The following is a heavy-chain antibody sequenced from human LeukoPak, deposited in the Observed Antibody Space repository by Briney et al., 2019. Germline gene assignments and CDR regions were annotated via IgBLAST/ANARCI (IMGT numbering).Heavy chain of an antibody. D-gene: IGHD3-9*01. J-gene: IGHJ4*02. V-gene: IGHV3-30*02. CDR1: GFTFSSYG. CDR3: ATSQRNYNVLAGYIY. Sequence: GGSLRLSCAASGFTFSSYGMHWVRQAPGKGLECVAFIRSDGSNEYYTDSVRGRFTISRDDSKNTSYLQMNSLRPEDTAVYYCATSQRNYNVLAGYIYWGQGTLVIVSS. CDR2: IRSDGSNE.